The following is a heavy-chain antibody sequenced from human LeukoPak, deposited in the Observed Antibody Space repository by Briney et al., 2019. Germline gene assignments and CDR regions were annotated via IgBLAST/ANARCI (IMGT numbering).Heavy chain of an antibody. CDR3: ARGWHSRKFDY. CDR1: GGTFNSYA. CDR2: IIPIFGTA. D-gene: IGHD6-13*01. V-gene: IGHV1-69*13. Sequence: SVKVSCKDSGGTFNSYAISWVRQAPGQGLEWMGGIIPIFGTANYAQKFQGRVTITADDSTSTAYMELSSLRSEDTAVYYCARGWHSRKFDYWGQGTLVTVSS. J-gene: IGHJ4*02.